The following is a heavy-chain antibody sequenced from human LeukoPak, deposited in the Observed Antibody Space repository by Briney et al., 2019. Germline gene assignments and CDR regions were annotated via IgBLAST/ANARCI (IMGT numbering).Heavy chain of an antibody. CDR2: IYYSGST. D-gene: IGHD2-21*02. CDR3: AGGTAAGDYMDV. CDR1: GGSISSYY. V-gene: IGHV4-59*08. J-gene: IGHJ6*03. Sequence: SETLSLTCTVSGGSISSYYWSWIRQPPGKGLEWIGYIYYSGSTNYNPSFKSRVTISVDTSKNQFSLKLSSVTAADTAVYYCAGGTAAGDYMDVWGKGTTVTVSS.